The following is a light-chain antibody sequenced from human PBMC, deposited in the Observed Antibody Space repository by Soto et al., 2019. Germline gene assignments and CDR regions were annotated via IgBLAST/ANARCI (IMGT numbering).Light chain of an antibody. Sequence: QSVLTQPPSGSGAPGQRVTISCTWGSSNIGAGFDVHWYQHLPVTAPKLLIYDNDNRPSGVPDRFSGSKSGTSVSLAITGLQAEDEADYYCQSFDSRLSGSVFGGGTQLTVL. CDR3: QSFDSRLSGSV. V-gene: IGLV1-40*01. CDR1: SSNIGAGFD. J-gene: IGLJ2*01. CDR2: DND.